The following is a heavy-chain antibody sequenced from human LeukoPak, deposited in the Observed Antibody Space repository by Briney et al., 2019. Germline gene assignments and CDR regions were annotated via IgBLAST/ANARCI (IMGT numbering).Heavy chain of an antibody. CDR2: LNPKNGNI. CDR1: GNTFSSHD. J-gene: IGHJ4*02. V-gene: IGHV1-8*01. CDR3: ARAGGSALVTHFDY. D-gene: IGHD4-23*01. Sequence: ASVKVSCKASGNTFSSHDMNWVRQASGQGLEWMGWLNPKNGNIGYAQKFKGRVTMTVDTSTSTLYMELTSLRSDDTAMYYCARAGGSALVTHFDYWGQGTPVTVSS.